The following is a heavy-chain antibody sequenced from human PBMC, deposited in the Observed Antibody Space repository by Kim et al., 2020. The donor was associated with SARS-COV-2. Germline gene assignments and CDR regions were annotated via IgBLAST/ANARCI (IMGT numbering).Heavy chain of an antibody. CDR1: GGSISNSSYY. J-gene: IGHJ6*02. CDR2: SYYSGST. Sequence: SETLSLTCTVSGGSISNSSYYWGWTRQPPGKVLDGMGRSYYSGSTYYNPSLKSRVTISVDTSKNKFSLKLSSLTAADTSVYYCARPNPLSYYGMDVWGQGTTVTVSS. V-gene: IGHV4-39*01. CDR3: ARPNPLSYYGMDV.